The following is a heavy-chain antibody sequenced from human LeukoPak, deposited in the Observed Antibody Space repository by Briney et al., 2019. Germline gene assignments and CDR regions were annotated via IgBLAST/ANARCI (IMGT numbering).Heavy chain of an antibody. D-gene: IGHD3-22*01. Sequence: PGGSLRLSCAASGFTFNTYTMNWVRQAPGKGLEWVSYISGSSGIIDYADSVRGGVTISRDNAKNSLYLQMNSLRAEDTAVYYCATGSTYYESSGQVPFDYWGQGTLVTVSS. V-gene: IGHV3-48*01. J-gene: IGHJ4*02. CDR1: GFTFNTYT. CDR3: ATGSTYYESSGQVPFDY. CDR2: ISGSSGII.